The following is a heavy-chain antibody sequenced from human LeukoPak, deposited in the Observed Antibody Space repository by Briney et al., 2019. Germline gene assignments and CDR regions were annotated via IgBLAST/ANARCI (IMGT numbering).Heavy chain of an antibody. CDR3: GRDALVGYFSYYYMDV. CDR1: GGSISSHY. Sequence: KPSETLSLTCTVSGGSISSHYWTWIRQSPVKGLEWIGDISNSGSTSYNPSLKSRVTISIDTSKNQFSLKLSSVTAADTAVYYCGRDALVGYFSYYYMDVWGKGTTVTVS. V-gene: IGHV4-59*11. CDR2: ISNSGST. D-gene: IGHD2-15*01. J-gene: IGHJ6*03.